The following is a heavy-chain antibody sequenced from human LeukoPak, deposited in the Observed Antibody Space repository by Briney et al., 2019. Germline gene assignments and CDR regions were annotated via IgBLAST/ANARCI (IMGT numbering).Heavy chain of an antibody. CDR3: ARLQAAGDAFDI. V-gene: IGHV3-11*01. Sequence: PGGPLRLSCAASGFTFSDYYMSWIRQAPGKGLEWVSYISSSGSTIYYADSVKGRFTISRDNAKNSLYLQMNSLRAEDTAVYYCARLQAAGDAFDIWGQGTMVTVSS. J-gene: IGHJ3*02. CDR1: GFTFSDYY. CDR2: ISSSGSTI. D-gene: IGHD6-13*01.